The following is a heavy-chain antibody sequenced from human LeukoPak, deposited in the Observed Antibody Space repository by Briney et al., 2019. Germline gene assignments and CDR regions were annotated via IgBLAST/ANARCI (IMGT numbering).Heavy chain of an antibody. J-gene: IGHJ3*02. V-gene: IGHV4-34*01. Sequence: PSETLSLTCAVYGGSFSGYYWSRIRQPPGKGLEWIGEINHSGSTNYNPSLKSRVTISVDTSKNQFSLKLSSVTAADTAVYYCAREPDSRTTRNAFDIWGQGTMVTVSS. D-gene: IGHD4-11*01. CDR2: INHSGST. CDR3: AREPDSRTTRNAFDI. CDR1: GGSFSGYY.